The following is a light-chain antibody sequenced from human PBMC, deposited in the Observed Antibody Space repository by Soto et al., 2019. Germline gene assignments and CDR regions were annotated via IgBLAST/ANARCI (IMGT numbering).Light chain of an antibody. J-gene: IGKJ1*01. CDR2: KAS. V-gene: IGKV1-5*03. CDR3: KQYNSYSWT. Sequence: DIQMTQSPSTLSASVGERVNKKSRASLIISICLAWNQQKPGKAPRLMIYKASILKSGVPSSFSGRGCGRKSPLTTSSLEPDDFETYNCKQYNSYSWTFGHGTK. CDR1: LIISIC.